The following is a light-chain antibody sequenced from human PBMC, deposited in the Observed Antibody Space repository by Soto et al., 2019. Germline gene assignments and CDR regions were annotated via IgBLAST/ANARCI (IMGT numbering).Light chain of an antibody. CDR3: QHYGASPWT. CDR1: QSLSGNY. J-gene: IGKJ1*01. V-gene: IGKV3-20*01. Sequence: NVLTQSPGTLSLSPGQRATLSCRASQSLSGNYLAWYQQKPGQAPRVLIYHASIRATGISDRFSGSGSGTDFTLTISRLEPEDFAVYYCQHYGASPWTFGQGTKVDIK. CDR2: HAS.